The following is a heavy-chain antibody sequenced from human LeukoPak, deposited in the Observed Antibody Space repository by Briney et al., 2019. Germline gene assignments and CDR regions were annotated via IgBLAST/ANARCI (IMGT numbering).Heavy chain of an antibody. CDR1: GGSFSGYY. J-gene: IGHJ1*01. D-gene: IGHD3-16*01. CDR2: INHSGST. V-gene: IGHV4-34*01. CDR3: ARGFTSHAEYFQH. Sequence: SETLSLTCAVYGGSFSGYYWSWIRQPPGKGLEWIGEINHSGSTNYNPSLKSRVTISVDTSKNQFSLKLSSVTAADTAVYYCARGFTSHAEYFQHWGQGTLVTVSS.